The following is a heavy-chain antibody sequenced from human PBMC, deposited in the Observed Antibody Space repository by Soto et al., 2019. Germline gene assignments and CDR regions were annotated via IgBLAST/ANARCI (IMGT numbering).Heavy chain of an antibody. D-gene: IGHD6-13*01. Sequence: QVQLVQSGAEVKKPGSSVKVSCKASGGTFSSYAIRWVRQSPGQGLECMGGIIPIFGTANSAQKFQGRVTITADEATSTAYIELSSLKSEDPAVYDCARPSIAVDGGFAPGGKGTLVTVSS. CDR2: IIPIFGTA. V-gene: IGHV1-69*12. CDR1: GGTFSSYA. CDR3: ARPSIAVDGGFAP. J-gene: IGHJ5*02.